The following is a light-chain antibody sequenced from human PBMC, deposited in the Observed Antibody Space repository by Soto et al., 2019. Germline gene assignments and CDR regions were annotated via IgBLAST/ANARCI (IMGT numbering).Light chain of an antibody. CDR3: QQSYSNPWT. CDR2: AAS. CDR1: QSISSY. V-gene: IGKV1-39*01. Sequence: DIQMTQSPNSLSASVGDRVTITCRASQSISSYLNWYQQKPGKAPKLLIYAASSLQSGVPSRFSGSGSGTDFTLTISSLQPEDFATYYCQQSYSNPWTFGQGTKV. J-gene: IGKJ1*01.